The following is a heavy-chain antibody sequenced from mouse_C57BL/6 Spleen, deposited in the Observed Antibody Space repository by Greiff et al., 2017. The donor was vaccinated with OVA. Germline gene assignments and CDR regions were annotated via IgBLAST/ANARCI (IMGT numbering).Heavy chain of an antibody. Sequence: EVKLVESGGGLVQPKGSLKLSCAASGFSFNTYAMNWVRQAPGKGLEWVARIRSKSNNYATYYADSVKDRFTISRDDSESMLYLQMNNLKTEDTAMYYCVSHSPYDDAMDYWGQGTSVTVSS. J-gene: IGHJ4*01. V-gene: IGHV10-1*01. CDR3: VSHSPYDDAMDY. D-gene: IGHD2-12*01. CDR2: IRSKSNNYAT. CDR1: GFSFNTYA.